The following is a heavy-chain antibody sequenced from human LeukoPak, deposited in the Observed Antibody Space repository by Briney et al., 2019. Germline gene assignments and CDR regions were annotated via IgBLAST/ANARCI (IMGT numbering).Heavy chain of an antibody. CDR1: GGTFSSYA. Sequence: ASVKVSCKASGGTFSSYAISWVRQAPGQGLEWMGGIIPIFGTANYAQKFQGRVTISADESTSTAYMELSSLRSDDTAVYYCARVHSSGWYFFDYWGQGTLVTVSS. CDR2: IIPIFGTA. D-gene: IGHD6-19*01. V-gene: IGHV1-69*13. J-gene: IGHJ4*02. CDR3: ARVHSSGWYFFDY.